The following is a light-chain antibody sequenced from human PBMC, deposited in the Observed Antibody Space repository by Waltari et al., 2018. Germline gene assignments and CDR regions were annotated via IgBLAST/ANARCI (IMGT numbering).Light chain of an antibody. CDR3: NSRDSSGNHFWV. CDR2: GEN. J-gene: IGLJ3*02. V-gene: IGLV3-19*01. CDR1: SLRSYY. Sequence: SSELTQDPAVSVALGQTVRITCQGDSLRSYYASWYQQKPGQAPVLVIYGENNRPSGIPDRFSGSGSGHAASLSITVAQAEDEAGYYCNSRDSSGNHFWVFGGGTKLTVL.